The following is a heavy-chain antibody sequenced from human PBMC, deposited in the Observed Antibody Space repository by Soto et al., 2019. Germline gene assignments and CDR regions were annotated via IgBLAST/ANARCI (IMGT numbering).Heavy chain of an antibody. CDR1: GFTFSSYA. D-gene: IGHD2-21*02. CDR3: AKSRLNYYYGMDV. J-gene: IGHJ6*02. Sequence: LRVSCAASGFTFSSYAMSWVRQAPGKGLEWVSAISGSGGSTYYADSVKGRFTISRDNSKNTLYLQMNSLRAEDTAVYYCAKSRLNYYYGMDVWGQGTTVTVSS. V-gene: IGHV3-23*01. CDR2: ISGSGGST.